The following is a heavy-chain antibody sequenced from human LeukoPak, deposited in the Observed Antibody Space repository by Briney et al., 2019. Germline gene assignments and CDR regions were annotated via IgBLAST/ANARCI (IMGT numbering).Heavy chain of an antibody. CDR3: AREARGSGRDFDY. CDR1: GFTFSDFY. J-gene: IGHJ4*02. Sequence: GGSLRLYCAASGFTFSDFYMSWIRQAPGMGREWISYIGTRSNPIYYADSVKGRFTISRDDAKNSLYLQMNSLRDEDTAVYFCAREARGSGRDFDYWGQGILVTVSS. D-gene: IGHD1-26*01. V-gene: IGHV3-11*01. CDR2: IGTRSNPI.